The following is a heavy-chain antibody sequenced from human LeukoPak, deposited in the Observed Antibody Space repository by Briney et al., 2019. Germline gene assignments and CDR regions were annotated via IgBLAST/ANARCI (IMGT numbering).Heavy chain of an antibody. V-gene: IGHV3-7*03. CDR2: IKQDGSEK. J-gene: IGHJ3*02. CDR3: ARTRAFDI. CDR1: GFTFSNSW. Sequence: GGSLRLSCAVSGFTFSNSWMNWVRQAPGKGLEWVADIKQDGSEKYYVDSVKGRFTIPRDNAKNSLYLQMNSLRAEDTAVYYCARTRAFDIWGQGTMVTVSS.